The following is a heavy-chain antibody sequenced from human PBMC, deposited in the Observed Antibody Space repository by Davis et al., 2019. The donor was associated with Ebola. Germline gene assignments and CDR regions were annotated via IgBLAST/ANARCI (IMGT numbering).Heavy chain of an antibody. CDR2: ISHDGSNK. V-gene: IGHV3-30*04. Sequence: GGSLRLSCAASGFTFSSYAMHWVRQAPGKGLEWVAVISHDGSNKYYADSVKGRFTISRDNSKNTLYLQMNSLRAEDTAVYYCAKLGYCISTSCYGMDVWGQGTTVTVSS. J-gene: IGHJ6*02. D-gene: IGHD2-2*03. CDR3: AKLGYCISTSCYGMDV. CDR1: GFTFSSYA.